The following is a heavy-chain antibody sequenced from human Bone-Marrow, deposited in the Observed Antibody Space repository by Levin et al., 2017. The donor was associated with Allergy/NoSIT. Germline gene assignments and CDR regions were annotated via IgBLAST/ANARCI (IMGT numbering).Heavy chain of an antibody. CDR3: ARGSSGIYVGDFDL. J-gene: IGHJ4*02. CDR1: GFTFSNYW. D-gene: IGHD1-26*01. Sequence: PGESLKISCAASGFTFSNYWMTWVRQAPGKGLEWVANIKQDGNEKHYVDSVKGRFTIYRDNAKNSLYLEVDSLRVEDTAVFYCARGSSGIYVGDFDLWGQGTLVTVS. CDR2: IKQDGNEK. V-gene: IGHV3-7*01.